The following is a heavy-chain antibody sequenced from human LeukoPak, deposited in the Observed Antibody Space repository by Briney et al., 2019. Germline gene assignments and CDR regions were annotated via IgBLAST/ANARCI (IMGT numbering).Heavy chain of an antibody. CDR1: GFTFSSSA. J-gene: IGHJ6*02. V-gene: IGHV3-23*01. Sequence: PGGSLRLSCAASGFTFSSSAMNWVRKAPGKGLEWVSTVSGSGGTTHYAESVKGRFTISRDNSKSTLYLQMNSLRAEDTALYYCATSAGWYNYFVMAVWGQGTTVTVSS. D-gene: IGHD2-15*01. CDR3: ATSAGWYNYFVMAV. CDR2: VSGSGGTT.